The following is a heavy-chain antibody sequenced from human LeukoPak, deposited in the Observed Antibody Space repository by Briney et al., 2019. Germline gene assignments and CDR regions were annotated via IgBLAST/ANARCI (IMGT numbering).Heavy chain of an antibody. CDR3: ARDTFQPGLIDS. J-gene: IGHJ4*02. CDR1: GFTFSRYA. Sequence: KTGGSLRLSCAASGFTFSRYAMNWVRQAPGKGLDWVSYINTDISDIHYAGSVQGQFTISRDNARNTLYLKLSSLRAEDSGVYYCARDTFQPGLIDSWGQGTLVTVSS. D-gene: IGHD2-2*01. CDR2: INTDISDI. V-gene: IGHV3-21*05.